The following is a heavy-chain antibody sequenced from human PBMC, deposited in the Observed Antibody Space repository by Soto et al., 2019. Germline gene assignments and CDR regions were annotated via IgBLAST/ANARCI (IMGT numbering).Heavy chain of an antibody. Sequence: QVQLVQSGAEVNKPGASVKVSCKASGYTFTSYAITWVRQAPGQGLEWMGWINTYNGNTNYVQKLQGRVTMTTDTSTSTAYMELRSLRSDDTAVYYCARDRGYCSGGSCSSDWFDPWGQGTLVTVSS. CDR2: INTYNGNT. D-gene: IGHD2-15*01. V-gene: IGHV1-18*01. CDR1: GYTFTSYA. J-gene: IGHJ5*02. CDR3: ARDRGYCSGGSCSSDWFDP.